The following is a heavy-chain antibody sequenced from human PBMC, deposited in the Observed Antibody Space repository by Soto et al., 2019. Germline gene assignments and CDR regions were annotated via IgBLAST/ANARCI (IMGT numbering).Heavy chain of an antibody. V-gene: IGHV1-69*01. Sequence: QVQLVQSGAEVKKPGSSVKVSCKASGGTFSSYAISWVRPAPGQGLEWMGGIIPIFGTTNYAQKFQGRVPITADQSTITASMELSSLRPEDTAVYYCSREGLTTLTTGDYYYGMDVRGQGTTVTVS. CDR2: IIPIFGTT. J-gene: IGHJ6*02. D-gene: IGHD4-4*01. CDR3: SREGLTTLTTGDYYYGMDV. CDR1: GGTFSSYA.